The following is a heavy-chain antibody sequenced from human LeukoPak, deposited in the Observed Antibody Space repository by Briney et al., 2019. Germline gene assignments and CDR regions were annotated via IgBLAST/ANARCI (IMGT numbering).Heavy chain of an antibody. V-gene: IGHV4-59*01. CDR3: ARAPERWYSYGSYTYHYMDV. J-gene: IGHJ6*03. Sequence: SETLSLTCTVSGVSISNYYWSWIRQPPGKGLEWIGYIYYSGSTNYNPSLKSRVTISVDRTKNHFSLKLSSVTAADTAIYYCARAPERWYSYGSYTYHYMDVWGRGTTVTVSS. CDR2: IYYSGST. D-gene: IGHD3-10*01. CDR1: GVSISNYY.